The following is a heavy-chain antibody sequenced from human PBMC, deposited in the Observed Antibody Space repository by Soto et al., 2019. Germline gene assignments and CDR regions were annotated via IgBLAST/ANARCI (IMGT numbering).Heavy chain of an antibody. V-gene: IGHV4-31*03. CDR1: GGSISTVGHY. D-gene: IGHD1-1*01. CDR3: ARATGTLRSRDCDY. Sequence: SETLSLTCSVSGGSISTVGHYWTWIRQPPGKGLEWIGSIYHTGSTYYSKSLRSRLTMSVDTSKSQFSLRLSSVTAADTAVYYCARATGTLRSRDCDYWGQGSLVTVSS. CDR2: IYHTGST. J-gene: IGHJ4*02.